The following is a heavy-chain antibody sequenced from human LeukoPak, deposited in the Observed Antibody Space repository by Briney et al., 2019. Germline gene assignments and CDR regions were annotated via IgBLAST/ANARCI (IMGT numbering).Heavy chain of an antibody. CDR2: IFESGST. D-gene: IGHD1-26*01. V-gene: IGHV4-39*01. Sequence: TSETLSLTCTVSGVSISGSTYFWGWIRQPPGKGLEWFGSIFESGSTYYNPALKSRVTITVDTSRNQFSLKLTSVTPSDTAVYYCARTGSVGATDHDSFDVWGQGTMVTVSS. CDR1: GVSISGSTYF. CDR3: ARTGSVGATDHDSFDV. J-gene: IGHJ3*01.